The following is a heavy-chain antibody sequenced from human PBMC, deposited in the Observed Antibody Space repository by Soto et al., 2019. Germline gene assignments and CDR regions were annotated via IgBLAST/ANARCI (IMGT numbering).Heavy chain of an antibody. CDR2: IYWNDDK. V-gene: IGHV2-5*01. J-gene: IGHJ4*02. CDR1: GFSLSTSGVG. CDR3: ARIESRGDFDY. D-gene: IGHD3-10*01. Sequence: QITLKESGPTLVKPTQTLTLTCTFSGFSLSTSGVGVGWIRQPPGKALEWLALIYWNDDKRYSPSPKSRLTITKDTPENQVVLRMTNMDPVDTATYFCARIESRGDFDYWGQGTLVTVSS.